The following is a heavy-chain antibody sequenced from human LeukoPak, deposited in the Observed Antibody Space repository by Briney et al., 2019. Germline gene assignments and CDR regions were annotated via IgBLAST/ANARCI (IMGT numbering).Heavy chain of an antibody. CDR3: ARVGTILFDY. D-gene: IGHD2-21*01. V-gene: IGHV2-5*01. CDR1: GFSLSPSGVG. J-gene: IGHJ4*02. CDR2: IYWNDDK. Sequence: SGPTLVKPTQTVTLTCTFSGFSLSPSGVGVGWIRQPPGKALEWLALIYWNDDKRYSPSLKSRLTITKDTSKNQVVLTMTSMDPVDTATYYCARVGTILFDYWGQGTLVTVSP.